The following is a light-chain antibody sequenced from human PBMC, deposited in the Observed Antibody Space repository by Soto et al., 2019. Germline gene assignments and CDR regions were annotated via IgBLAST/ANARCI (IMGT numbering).Light chain of an antibody. CDR1: SSDVGGYNY. Sequence: QSALTQPASVSGSPGQSITISCTGTSSDVGGYNYVSWYQQHPGKAPKLMIYGVSDRPLGVSDRFSGSKSGNTASLTISGLQAEDEADYYCRSYTSSSTSPYVFGTGTKVTVL. CDR2: GVS. CDR3: RSYTSSSTSPYV. J-gene: IGLJ1*01. V-gene: IGLV2-14*01.